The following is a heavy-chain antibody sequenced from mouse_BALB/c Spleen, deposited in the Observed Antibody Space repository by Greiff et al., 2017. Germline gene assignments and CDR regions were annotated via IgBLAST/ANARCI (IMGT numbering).Heavy chain of an antibody. CDR3: ARGGLITTVVDQAWFAY. CDR1: GYSFTGYY. Sequence: VQLKQSGPELVKPGASVKISCKASGYSFTGYYIHWVKQSHVKSLEWIGRINPYNGATSYNQNFKDKASLTVDKSSSTAYMELHSLTSEDSAVYYCARGGLITTVVDQAWFAYWGQGTLVTVSA. J-gene: IGHJ3*01. V-gene: IGHV1-31*01. D-gene: IGHD1-1*01. CDR2: INPYNGAT.